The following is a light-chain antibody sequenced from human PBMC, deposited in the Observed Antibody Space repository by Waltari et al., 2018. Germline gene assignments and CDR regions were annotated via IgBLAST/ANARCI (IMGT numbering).Light chain of an antibody. Sequence: DIQMTQSPASLSASIGDRVIITCRASQTISTYLNWNQQKMGQAPKLLISAASTLHNGVQPRFSGSGSGTDFTLTISSVQPEDFGDYFCQQSFYVPISFGQGTRLDIK. J-gene: IGKJ5*01. V-gene: IGKV1-39*01. CDR1: QTISTY. CDR3: QQSFYVPIS. CDR2: AAS.